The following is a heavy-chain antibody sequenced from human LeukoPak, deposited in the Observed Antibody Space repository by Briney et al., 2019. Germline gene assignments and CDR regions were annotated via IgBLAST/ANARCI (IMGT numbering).Heavy chain of an antibody. V-gene: IGHV1-8*03. D-gene: IGHD6-13*01. CDR3: ARSQQLVLRSPLDP. J-gene: IGHJ5*02. CDR2: MNPYSANT. Sequence: ASVRVSCKASGYTFTNYDIHWVRQAAGQGLEWMGWMNPYSANTGYAQNFQGRITITRNTSISTAYMEPSSLRSEDTAVYYCARSQQLVLRSPLDPWGQGTLVTVSS. CDR1: GYTFTNYD.